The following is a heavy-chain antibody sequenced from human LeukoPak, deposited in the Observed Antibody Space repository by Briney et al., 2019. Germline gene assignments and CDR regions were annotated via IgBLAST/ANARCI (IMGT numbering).Heavy chain of an antibody. CDR2: VSSTSSYI. D-gene: IGHD2-8*02. CDR3: VRAPATNEWRCMDY. Sequence: GGSLRLSCAASGFSFDSYTMNWVRQAPGKGLEWVSSVSSTSSYIYYADSVKGRFTISRDNAKNSLYLQMNSLRAEDTGVYYCVRAPATNEWRCMDYWGQGTLVTVSS. J-gene: IGHJ4*02. V-gene: IGHV3-21*06. CDR1: GFSFDSYT.